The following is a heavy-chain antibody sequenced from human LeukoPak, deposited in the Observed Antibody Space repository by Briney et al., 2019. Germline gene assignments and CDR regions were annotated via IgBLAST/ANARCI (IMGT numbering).Heavy chain of an antibody. J-gene: IGHJ3*02. D-gene: IGHD3-10*01. CDR2: IRYDGSNK. CDR3: ARTSYGAFDI. Sequence: GGSLRLSCAASGFTFSSYGMHGVRQAPGRGLEGVAFIRYDGSNKYYADSVKGRYTISRDNSKNTLYLQMNSLRAEDTAVYYCARTSYGAFDIWGQGTMVTVSS. V-gene: IGHV3-30*02. CDR1: GFTFSSYG.